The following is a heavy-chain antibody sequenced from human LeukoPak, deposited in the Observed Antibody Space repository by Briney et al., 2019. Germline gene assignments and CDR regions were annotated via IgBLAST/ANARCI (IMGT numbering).Heavy chain of an antibody. J-gene: IGHJ3*02. V-gene: IGHV3-23*01. CDR1: GFTFSSYA. Sequence: PGGSLRLSCAASGFTFSSYAMSWVRQAPGKGLEWDSAISGSGGSTYYADSVKGRFTISRDNSKNTLYLQMNSLRAEDTAVYYCARVWIQLWLHRAFDIWGQGTMVTVSS. D-gene: IGHD5-18*01. CDR2: ISGSGGST. CDR3: ARVWIQLWLHRAFDI.